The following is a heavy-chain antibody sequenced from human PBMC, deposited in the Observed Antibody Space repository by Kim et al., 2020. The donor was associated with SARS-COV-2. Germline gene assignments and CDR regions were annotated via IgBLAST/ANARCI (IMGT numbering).Heavy chain of an antibody. Sequence: SETLSLTCSVSGGLIRDTAYYWGWLRQSPDKGLEWIGSVYYGGGPRYNPSLQSRVAISVDTSKNEFSLHLTSVTAADTAVYCNGGICFWSFASWGREIQVTVSS. CDR3: GGICFWSFAS. J-gene: IGHJ4*02. V-gene: IGHV4-39*01. D-gene: IGHD3-3*02. CDR2: VYYGGGP. CDR1: GGLIRDTAYY.